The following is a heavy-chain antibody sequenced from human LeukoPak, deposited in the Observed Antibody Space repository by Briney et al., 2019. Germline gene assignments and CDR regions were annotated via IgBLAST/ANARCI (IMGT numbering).Heavy chain of an antibody. CDR1: GYTFTSYY. V-gene: IGHV1-46*01. J-gene: IGHJ4*02. Sequence: ASEKVSCKASGYTFTSYYMHWVRQAPGQGLEWMGIINPSGGSTSYAQKFQGRVTMTRDTSTSTVYMELSSLRSEDTAVYYCARGGVYYDILTGYYPPFDYWGQGALVTVSS. CDR3: ARGGVYYDILTGYYPPFDY. CDR2: INPSGGST. D-gene: IGHD3-9*01.